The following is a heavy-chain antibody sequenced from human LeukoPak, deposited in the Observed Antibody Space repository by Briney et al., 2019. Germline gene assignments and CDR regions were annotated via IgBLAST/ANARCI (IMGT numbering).Heavy chain of an antibody. Sequence: GGSLRLSCAASGFTFSSYATSWVRQAPGKGLEWVSAISGSGGSTYYADSVKGRFTISRDNSKNTLYLQMNSLRAEDTAVYYCAKDRQQLVYYFDYWGQGTLVTVSS. D-gene: IGHD6-13*01. J-gene: IGHJ4*02. V-gene: IGHV3-23*01. CDR3: AKDRQQLVYYFDY. CDR1: GFTFSSYA. CDR2: ISGSGGST.